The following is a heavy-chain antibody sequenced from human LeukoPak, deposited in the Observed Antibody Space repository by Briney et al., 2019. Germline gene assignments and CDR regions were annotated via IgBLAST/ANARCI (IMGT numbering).Heavy chain of an antibody. Sequence: SETLSLTCAVSGYSISSGYYWGWIRQPPGKGLEWIGSIYHSGSTYYNPSLKSRVTISVDTSKNQFSLKLSSVTAADTAVYYCARGVDTAMVTERMDYWGQGTLVTVSS. CDR2: IYHSGST. V-gene: IGHV4-38-2*01. J-gene: IGHJ4*02. CDR3: ARGVDTAMVTERMDY. D-gene: IGHD5-18*01. CDR1: GYSISSGYY.